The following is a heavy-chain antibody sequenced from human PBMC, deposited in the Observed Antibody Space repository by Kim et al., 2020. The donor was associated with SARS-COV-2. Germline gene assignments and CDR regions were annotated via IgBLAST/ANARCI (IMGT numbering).Heavy chain of an antibody. J-gene: IGHJ4*02. CDR2: ISGGGGST. V-gene: IGHV3-23*01. CDR3: AKVYRGAYVGADYFDY. Sequence: GGFLRLSCAASGFTFSSYAMSWVRQAPGKGLEWVSAISGGGGSTYYADSVKGRFTISRDNSKNTLHLQMNSLRAEDTAVYYCAKVYRGAYVGADYFDYWGQGTLVTVSS. D-gene: IGHD1-26*01. CDR1: GFTFSSYA.